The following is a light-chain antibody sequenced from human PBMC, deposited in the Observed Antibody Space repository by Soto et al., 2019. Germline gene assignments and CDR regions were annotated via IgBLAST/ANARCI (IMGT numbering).Light chain of an antibody. Sequence: QSVLTQPPSASGSLGQSVTISCTGTSSDVGGYDFVSWYQQHPGKAPKVIIYDVNKRPSGVPDRFSGSKSGNTASLTVSGLQAEDEANYYCTSHAGSNTYVFGTGTKVTVL. V-gene: IGLV2-8*01. J-gene: IGLJ1*01. CDR3: TSHAGSNTYV. CDR2: DVN. CDR1: SSDVGGYDF.